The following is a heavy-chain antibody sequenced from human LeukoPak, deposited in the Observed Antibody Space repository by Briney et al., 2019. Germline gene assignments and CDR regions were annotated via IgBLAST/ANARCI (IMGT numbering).Heavy chain of an antibody. CDR2: ILYDGSNM. D-gene: IGHD3-22*01. CDR1: VFTFSKYT. Sequence: GGSLRLSCAVSVFTFSKYTMLWVRQAPGKGLEWVAVILYDGSNMYHADSVRGRFTISRDNSKNTLYLQMNSLRPEDTATYYCARKYYDGSGYSFYAHWGQGTLVTVSS. J-gene: IGHJ4*02. V-gene: IGHV3-30-3*01. CDR3: ARKYYDGSGYSFYAH.